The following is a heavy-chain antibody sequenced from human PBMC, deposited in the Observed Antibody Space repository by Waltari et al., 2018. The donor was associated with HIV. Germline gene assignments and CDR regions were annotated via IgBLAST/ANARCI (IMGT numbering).Heavy chain of an antibody. V-gene: IGHV3-74*01. CDR1: GFTLRSYW. CDR2: IHSDGSST. D-gene: IGHD3-10*01. CDR3: ARREATVVRGVYYYGMDV. J-gene: IGHJ6*02. Sequence: EVQLVESGGGLVQPGGSLRLSCAASGFTLRSYWLHWVSQAPGKGLVWVSRIHSDGSSTSYADFVKGRFTISRDNAKNTLYLQMNSLRAEDTAVYYCARREATVVRGVYYYGMDVWGQGTTVTVSS.